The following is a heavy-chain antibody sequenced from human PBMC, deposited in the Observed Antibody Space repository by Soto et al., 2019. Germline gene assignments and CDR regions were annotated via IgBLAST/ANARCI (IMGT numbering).Heavy chain of an antibody. CDR1: GGSVSSGGYY. Sequence: QVRLQESGPGLVKPSQTLSLTCTVSGGSVSSGGYYWSWIRQHPGKGQEWIGYISYSGSTYYNPSLKSRPTISVDTSKNQFSLKLSSVTAADTAVYYCARALPSYYYYGMDVWGQGTTVTVSS. CDR2: ISYSGST. J-gene: IGHJ6*02. CDR3: ARALPSYYYYGMDV. V-gene: IGHV4-31*03.